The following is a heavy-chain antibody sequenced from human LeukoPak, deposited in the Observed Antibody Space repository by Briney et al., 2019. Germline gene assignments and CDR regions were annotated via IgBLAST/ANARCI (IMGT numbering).Heavy chain of an antibody. Sequence: ASVKVSCKASGYTFTSYDIIWVRQATGQGLEWLGWMNPNSGNTGYAQKFQGRVTMTRNTSISTAYMELSSLRSEDTAVYYCARGWVPAAMRTGRTKYYFDYWGQGTLVTVSS. CDR2: MNPNSGNT. CDR1: GYTFTSYD. V-gene: IGHV1-8*01. CDR3: ARGWVPAAMRTGRTKYYFDY. J-gene: IGHJ4*02. D-gene: IGHD2-2*01.